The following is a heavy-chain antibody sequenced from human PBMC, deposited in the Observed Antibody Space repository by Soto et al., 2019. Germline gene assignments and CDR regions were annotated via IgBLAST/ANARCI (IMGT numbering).Heavy chain of an antibody. Sequence: GASVKVSCKASGYTFTSYGISWVRQAPGQGLEWMGWISAYNGNTNYAQKLQGRVTMTTDTSTSTAYMELRSLRSDDTAVYYCARDLGWDFWSGLAIDYFGYWGQGTLVTVSS. J-gene: IGHJ4*02. CDR2: ISAYNGNT. V-gene: IGHV1-18*01. CDR1: GYTFTSYG. D-gene: IGHD3-3*01. CDR3: ARDLGWDFWSGLAIDYFGY.